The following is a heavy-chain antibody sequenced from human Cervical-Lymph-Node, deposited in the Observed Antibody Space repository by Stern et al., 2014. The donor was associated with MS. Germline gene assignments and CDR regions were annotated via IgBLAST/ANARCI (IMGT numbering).Heavy chain of an antibody. Sequence: VQLVESGGGVVQPGRSLRPSCAASGFIFSSYAMHWVRQAPGKGLDWVAFLSNEGSKQFYADSVKGRFTISRDNSNNTLYLQMNSLRPEDTAVYYCARDTCRGGGCYFRYWGQGILITVSS. D-gene: IGHD2-15*01. CDR1: GFIFSSYA. CDR3: ARDTCRGGGCYFRY. V-gene: IGHV3-30-3*01. CDR2: LSNEGSKQ. J-gene: IGHJ4*02.